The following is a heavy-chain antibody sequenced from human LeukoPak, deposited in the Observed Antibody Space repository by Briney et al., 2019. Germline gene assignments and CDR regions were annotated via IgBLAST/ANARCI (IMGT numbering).Heavy chain of an antibody. CDR3: ARSGYSYGFSAFDI. J-gene: IGHJ3*02. V-gene: IGHV3-53*01. D-gene: IGHD5-18*01. CDR2: IYSGGSR. Sequence: GGSLRLSCAASGFTFDDYGMSWVRQAPGKGLEWVSVIYSGGSRYYADSVKGRFTISRDNSKNTLYLQMNSLRAEDTAVYYCARSGYSYGFSAFDIWGQGTMVTVSS. CDR1: GFTFDDYG.